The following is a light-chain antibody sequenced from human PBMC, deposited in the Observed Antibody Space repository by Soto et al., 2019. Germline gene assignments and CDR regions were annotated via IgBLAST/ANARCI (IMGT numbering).Light chain of an antibody. V-gene: IGKV3-11*01. CDR3: QQRSEWPLCT. J-gene: IGKJ2*02. CDR1: QSVSSY. CDR2: DVS. Sequence: EVILTQSPGTLSLSPGDRATLSCRASQSVSSYLAWYQQKPGQAPRLLIYDVSNRATGIPARFSGSGSGIDFTLTISSLEPEDFAVYFCQQRSEWPLCTFGQGTKLEIK.